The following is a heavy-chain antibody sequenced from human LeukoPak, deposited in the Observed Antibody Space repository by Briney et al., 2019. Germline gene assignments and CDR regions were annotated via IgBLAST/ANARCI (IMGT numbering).Heavy chain of an antibody. CDR2: IYSGGST. J-gene: IGHJ3*02. CDR1: GFTVSSNY. V-gene: IGHV3-66*01. Sequence: GGSLRLSCAASGFTVSSNYMSWVRQAPGKGLEWVSVIYSGGSTYYADSVKGRFTISRDNSKNTLYLRMNSLRAEDTAVYYCVQEGPRGLAFDIWGQGTKVTVSS. CDR3: VQEGPRGLAFDI.